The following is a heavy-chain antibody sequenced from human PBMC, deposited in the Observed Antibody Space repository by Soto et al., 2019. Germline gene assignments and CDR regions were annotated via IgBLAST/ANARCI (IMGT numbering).Heavy chain of an antibody. CDR3: AKARNFYGDYVNDY. D-gene: IGHD4-17*01. Sequence: AGGSLRLSCAASGFTFSSYAMSWVRQAPGKGLEWVSAISGSGGSTYYADSVKGRFTISRDNSKNTLYLQMNSLRAEDTAVYYCAKARNFYGDYVNDYWGQGTLVTVSS. CDR1: GFTFSSYA. V-gene: IGHV3-23*01. J-gene: IGHJ4*02. CDR2: ISGSGGST.